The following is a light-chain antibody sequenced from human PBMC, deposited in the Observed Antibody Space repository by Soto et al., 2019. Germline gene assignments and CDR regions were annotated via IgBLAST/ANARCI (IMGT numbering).Light chain of an antibody. CDR3: QQYSSPPQT. CDR1: QSVSSN. V-gene: IGKV3-20*01. CDR2: AAS. Sequence: EIVMTQSPGTMSVSPGERATLSCRASQSVSSNLAWYQQKAGQAPRLLIFAASNRATGIPDRFSGSGSGTDFTLTISRLEPEDFAVYFCQQYSSPPQTFGQGTKVDIK. J-gene: IGKJ1*01.